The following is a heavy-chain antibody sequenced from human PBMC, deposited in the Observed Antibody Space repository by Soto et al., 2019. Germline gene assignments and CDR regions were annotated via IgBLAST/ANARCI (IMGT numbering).Heavy chain of an antibody. D-gene: IGHD6-19*01. CDR3: ARSGSSGYHRYRLGSNDGVDG. CDR2: IGSSGITR. CDR1: GFTFSSFT. V-gene: IGHV3-48*02. J-gene: IGHJ3*01. Sequence: EVQLVESGGGLVQPGGSLRLSCAASGFTFSSFTMNWVRQAPGKGLEWVSYIGSSGITRYHADSVKGRFTVSRDNARNSLYLQMNSLRDEDTALYYCARSGSSGYHRYRLGSNDGVDGWGQGTMVTVSP.